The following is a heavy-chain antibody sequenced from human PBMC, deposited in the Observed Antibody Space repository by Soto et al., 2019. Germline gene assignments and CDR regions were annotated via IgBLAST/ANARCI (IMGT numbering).Heavy chain of an antibody. J-gene: IGHJ3*02. CDR3: ARGGYYFDSSRYRGIDAFDI. D-gene: IGHD3-22*01. CDR2: INPSGGST. V-gene: IGHV1-46*01. Sequence: ASVKVSCKASGYTFTSYYMHWLRQAPGQGLAWMGIINPSGGSTTYAQKFQGRVTMTRDTSTYTVYMELSSLRSEDTAVYYCARGGYYFDSSRYRGIDAFDIWGQGTMVTVSS. CDR1: GYTFTSYY.